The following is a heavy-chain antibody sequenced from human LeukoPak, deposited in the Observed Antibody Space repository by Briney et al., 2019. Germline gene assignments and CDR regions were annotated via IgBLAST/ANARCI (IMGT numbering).Heavy chain of an antibody. Sequence: SQTLSLTCTVSGGSISSGSYYWSWIRQPAGKGLEWIGRIYTSGSTNHNPSLKSRVTISVDTSKNQFSLKLSSVTAADTAVYYCARDVADYYDSSGYDYWGQGTLVTVSS. CDR3: ARDVADYYDSSGYDY. CDR2: IYTSGST. D-gene: IGHD3-22*01. CDR1: GGSISSGSYY. V-gene: IGHV4-61*02. J-gene: IGHJ4*02.